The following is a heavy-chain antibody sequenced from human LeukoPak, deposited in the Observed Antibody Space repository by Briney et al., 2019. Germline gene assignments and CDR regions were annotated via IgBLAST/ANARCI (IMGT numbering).Heavy chain of an antibody. V-gene: IGHV3-30*01. CDR2: ISYDGSNK. Sequence: GGSLRLSCAASGFTFSSYAMHWVRQAPGKGLEWVAVISYDGSNKYYADSVKGRFTISRDNSKNTLYLQMNSLRAEDTAVYYCARWPHGSESHFVWGQGTLVTVSS. CDR1: GFTFSSYA. J-gene: IGHJ4*02. D-gene: IGHD3-10*01. CDR3: ARWPHGSESHFV.